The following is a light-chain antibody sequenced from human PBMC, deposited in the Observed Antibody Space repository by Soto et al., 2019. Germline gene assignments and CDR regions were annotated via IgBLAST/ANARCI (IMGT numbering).Light chain of an antibody. CDR1: QSVGNNK. CDR2: DAS. Sequence: EIVLPQSPGTLSLPPGERATLSCRASQSVGNNKFAWYQQKPGQATRFLIYDASSRATGTPDRFSGSGSGTDFTLTITRLEPEDFAVYYCQQYGSTPLTVGGGTKIEI. CDR3: QQYGSTPLT. J-gene: IGKJ4*01. V-gene: IGKV3-20*01.